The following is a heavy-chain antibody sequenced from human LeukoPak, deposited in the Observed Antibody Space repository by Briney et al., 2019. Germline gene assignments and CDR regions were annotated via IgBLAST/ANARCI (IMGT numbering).Heavy chain of an antibody. V-gene: IGHV3-66*01. J-gene: IGHJ4*02. CDR1: EFTVSNNY. Sequence: GGSLRLSCAASEFTVSNNYMSWVRQAPGKGLEWVSTIYAGGSTYYADSVKGRFTISRDNSKNTVNLQMNSLRAEDTAVYYCARYNSSRSPFDYWGQGTLVTVSS. CDR3: ARYNSSRSPFDY. CDR2: IYAGGST. D-gene: IGHD6-13*01.